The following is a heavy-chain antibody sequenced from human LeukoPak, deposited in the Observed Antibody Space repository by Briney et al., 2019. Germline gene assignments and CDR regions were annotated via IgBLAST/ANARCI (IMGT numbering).Heavy chain of an antibody. CDR3: ARVYSGYDLPGSLANYYFDY. CDR1: GGSISSYY. CDR2: FYSGGST. J-gene: IGHJ4*02. D-gene: IGHD5-12*01. Sequence: SETLSLTCTVSGGSISSYYWSWIRQPAGKGLEWIGRFYSGGSTDYNPSLKSRVTMSVGTSKNQFSLKLSSVTAADTAVYYCARVYSGYDLPGSLANYYFDYWGRGTLVTVSS. V-gene: IGHV4-4*07.